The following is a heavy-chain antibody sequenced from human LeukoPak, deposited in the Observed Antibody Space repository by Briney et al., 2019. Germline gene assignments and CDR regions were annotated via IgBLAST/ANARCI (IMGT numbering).Heavy chain of an antibody. Sequence: PGGSLRLSCSASGFTFDDYAMPWVRQAQGMGLEWVSGISWNSGSMGYADSVKGRFTISRDNAKNSLYLQMNSLRAEDTALYYCAKDKGIVAGYFDYWGQGTLVTVSS. V-gene: IGHV3-9*01. D-gene: IGHD1-26*01. CDR3: AKDKGIVAGYFDY. CDR2: ISWNSGSM. J-gene: IGHJ4*02. CDR1: GFTFDDYA.